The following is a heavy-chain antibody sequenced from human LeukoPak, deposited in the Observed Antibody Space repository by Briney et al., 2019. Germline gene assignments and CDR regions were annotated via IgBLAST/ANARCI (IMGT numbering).Heavy chain of an antibody. CDR1: GFTFSNAW. J-gene: IGHJ3*02. V-gene: IGHV3-15*01. CDR2: IKSNTDGGTT. CDR3: TTNPYDRSGYHI. Sequence: GGSLRLSCAASGFTFSNAWMTWVRQAPGEGLEWVGRIKSNTDGGTTDYAAPVKGRFTISRDDSKNTLYLQMNSLKTEDTAVYYCTTNPYDRSGYHIWGQGTMVTASS. D-gene: IGHD3-22*01.